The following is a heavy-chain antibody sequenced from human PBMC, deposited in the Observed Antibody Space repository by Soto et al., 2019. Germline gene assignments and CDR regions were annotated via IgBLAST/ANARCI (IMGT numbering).Heavy chain of an antibody. CDR2: IYSGGST. D-gene: IGHD3-10*01. CDR3: ARDMVRALDV. V-gene: IGHV3-66*01. CDR1: GFTVNSNY. Sequence: EVQLVESGGGLVQPGGSLRLSCAASGFTVNSNYMSWVRQAPGKGLEWVSVIYSGGSTYYADSVKARFTISRNNCENTLYLQMNGLGAEYTAVYYSARDMVRALDVWGQGTTVTVSS. J-gene: IGHJ6*02.